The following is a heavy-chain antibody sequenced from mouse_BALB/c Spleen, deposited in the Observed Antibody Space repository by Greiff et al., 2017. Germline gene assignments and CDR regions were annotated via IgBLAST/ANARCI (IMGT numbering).Heavy chain of an antibody. CDR2: ISIYYDNT. CDR1: GYTFTDYA. V-gene: IGHV1-67*01. CDR3: ARLWSSYYAMDY. Sequence: QVQLQQSGPELVRPGESVKISCKGSGYTFTDYAMHWVKQSHAKSLEWIGVISIYYDNTNYNQKFKGKATMTVDKPSSTAYMELARLTSEDSAIYYCARLWSSYYAMDYWGQGTSVTVSS. J-gene: IGHJ4*01. D-gene: IGHD1-1*02.